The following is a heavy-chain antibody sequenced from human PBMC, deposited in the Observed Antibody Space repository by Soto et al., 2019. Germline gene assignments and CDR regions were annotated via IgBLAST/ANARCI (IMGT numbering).Heavy chain of an antibody. J-gene: IGHJ4*02. CDR1: GFTFNTYF. Sequence: HVQLLQSGGELKKPGASVKVSCNTSGFTFNTYFISWVRQAPGQGLEWMGWNSPYNGNTKYGEKFQGRVTMTTDTITRTAYMELRNLRIDDTAVYYCARDTSNSFDYWGQGTLVTVSS. V-gene: IGHV1-18*01. CDR3: ARDTSNSFDY. CDR2: NSPYNGNT. D-gene: IGHD2-2*01.